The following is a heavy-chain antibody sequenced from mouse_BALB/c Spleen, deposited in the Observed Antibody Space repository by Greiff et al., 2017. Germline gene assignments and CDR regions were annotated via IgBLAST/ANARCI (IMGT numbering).Heavy chain of an antibody. D-gene: IGHD2-14*01. CDR3: TRVYRYDAFDY. CDR1: GYTFTSYW. Sequence: QVQLQQPGAELVRPGASVKLSCKASGYTFTSYWINWVKQRPGQGLEWIGNIYPSDSYTNYNQKFKDKATLTVDKSSSTAYMQLSSPTSEDSAVYYCTRVYRYDAFDYWGQGTTRTVSS. J-gene: IGHJ2*01. V-gene: IGHV1-69*02. CDR2: IYPSDSYT.